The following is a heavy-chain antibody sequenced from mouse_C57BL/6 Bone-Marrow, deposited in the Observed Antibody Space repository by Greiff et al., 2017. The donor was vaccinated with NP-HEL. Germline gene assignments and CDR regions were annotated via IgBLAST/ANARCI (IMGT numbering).Heavy chain of an antibody. CDR3: ARGSTWFAY. J-gene: IGHJ3*01. Sequence: EVNVVESEGGLVQPGSSMKLSCTASGFTFSDYYMAWVRQVPEKGLEWVANINYDGSSTYYLDSLKSRFIISRDNAKNILYLQMSSLKSEDTATYYCARGSTWFAYWGQGTLVTVSA. D-gene: IGHD1-1*02. CDR2: INYDGSST. V-gene: IGHV5-16*01. CDR1: GFTFSDYY.